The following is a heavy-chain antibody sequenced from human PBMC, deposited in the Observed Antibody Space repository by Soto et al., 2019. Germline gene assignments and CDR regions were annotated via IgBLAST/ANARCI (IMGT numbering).Heavy chain of an antibody. D-gene: IGHD3-3*01. CDR1: GFTVSSNY. V-gene: IGHV3-66*01. J-gene: IGHJ3*02. CDR2: IYSGGSI. Sequence: GVSLRHSCAASGFTVSSNYMSWVRQTPGKGLEWVSVIYSGGSIYYADSVKGRFTISRDNSKNTLYLQMNSLRAEDTAVYYCASRKTIGPYDFWSGYYPIWGQGTMVTVSS. CDR3: ASRKTIGPYDFWSGYYPI.